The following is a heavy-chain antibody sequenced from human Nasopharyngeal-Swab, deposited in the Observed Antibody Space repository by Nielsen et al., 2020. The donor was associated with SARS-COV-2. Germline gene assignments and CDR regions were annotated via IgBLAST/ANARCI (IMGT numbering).Heavy chain of an antibody. Sequence: ASVKVSCKASGYTFTGYYMHWVRQAPGQGLEWMGRINPNSGGTNYAQKFQGRVTMTRDTSISTAYMELSRLRSDDTAVYYCARRYSSGSRGRLDYWGQGTLVTVSS. CDR1: GYTFTGYY. D-gene: IGHD6-19*01. J-gene: IGHJ4*02. V-gene: IGHV1-2*06. CDR2: INPNSGGT. CDR3: ARRYSSGSRGRLDY.